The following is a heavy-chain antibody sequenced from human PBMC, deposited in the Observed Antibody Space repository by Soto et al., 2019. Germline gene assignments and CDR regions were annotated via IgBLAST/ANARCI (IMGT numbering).Heavy chain of an antibody. D-gene: IGHD3-10*01. Sequence: GGSLRLSCAASGFTFSSYAMSWVRQAPGKELEWVSAISGSGGSTYYADSVKGRFTISRDNSKNTLYLQMNSLRAEDTAVYYCAKDRAKVRGVTPAGTKHTLGYYGMDVWGQGTTVTVSS. CDR2: ISGSGGST. V-gene: IGHV3-23*01. CDR3: AKDRAKVRGVTPAGTKHTLGYYGMDV. CDR1: GFTFSSYA. J-gene: IGHJ6*02.